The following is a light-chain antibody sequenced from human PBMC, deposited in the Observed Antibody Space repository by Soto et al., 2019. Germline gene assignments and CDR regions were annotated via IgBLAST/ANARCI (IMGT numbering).Light chain of an antibody. CDR2: KAS. Sequence: DIQMTQSPSTLSASVGDRVTITCRASQSIGRWLAWYQQKPGKAPKLLIYKASSLESGVPSRFSGSGSGKEFTLTIRSLQPDDSAAYYCQQYDTFAWTFGQGTKVEIK. CDR3: QQYDTFAWT. J-gene: IGKJ1*01. V-gene: IGKV1-5*03. CDR1: QSIGRW.